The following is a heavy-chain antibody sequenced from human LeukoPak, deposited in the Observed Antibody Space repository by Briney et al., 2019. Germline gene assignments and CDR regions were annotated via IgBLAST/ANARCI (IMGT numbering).Heavy chain of an antibody. V-gene: IGHV3-30*02. CDR3: AKPHFDY. CDR1: GFTFSSYG. CDR2: IRLDGSNK. Sequence: GGSLRLSCAASGFTFSSYGMHWVRQAPGKGLEWVAFIRLDGSNKYYADSVRGRFTISRDNSKNTLYLQVNSLRAEDTALYYCAKPHFDYWGQGTPVTVSS. J-gene: IGHJ4*02.